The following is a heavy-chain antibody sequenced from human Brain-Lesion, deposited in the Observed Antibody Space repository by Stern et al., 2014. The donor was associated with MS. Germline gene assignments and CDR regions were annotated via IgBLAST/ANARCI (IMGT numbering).Heavy chain of an antibody. CDR3: ARADYSGSGTPFDY. CDR2: IYTRGGA. J-gene: IGHJ4*02. Sequence: QVQLHVSAPGLVWPSNTLSLTCTVSGGSITSGRYYWTWLRQTAGKGVAWIGRIYTRGGAHSNPSFASRVTISMGLSRPHSYVQLSSVTVADTAVHFCARADYSGSGTPFDYWGQGTLVGV. V-gene: IGHV4-61*02. CDR1: GGSITSGRYY. D-gene: IGHD3-10*01.